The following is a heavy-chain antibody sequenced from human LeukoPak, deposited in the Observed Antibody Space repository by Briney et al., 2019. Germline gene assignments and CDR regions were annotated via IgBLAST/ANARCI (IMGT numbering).Heavy chain of an antibody. CDR3: ARGPAGYYYDSSGLTY. D-gene: IGHD3-22*01. Sequence: KPSETLSLTCAVYGGSFSGYYWSWIRQPPGKGLEWIGEINHSGSTNYNPSPKSRVTISVDTSKNQFSLKLSSVTAADTAVYYCARGPAGYYYDSSGLTYWGQGTLVTVSS. J-gene: IGHJ4*02. V-gene: IGHV4-34*01. CDR2: INHSGST. CDR1: GGSFSGYY.